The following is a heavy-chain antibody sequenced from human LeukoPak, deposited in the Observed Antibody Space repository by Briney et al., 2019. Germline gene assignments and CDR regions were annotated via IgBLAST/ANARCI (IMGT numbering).Heavy chain of an antibody. CDR2: ISYDGSNK. D-gene: IGHD3-16*01. CDR3: AKGRFPLVWLAFDY. V-gene: IGHV3-30*18. Sequence: GGSLRLSCAASRFTFSTYGMHWVRQAPGKGLEWVAVISYDGSNKYYADSVKGRFTISRDNSKNTLYLQMNSLRAEDTAVYYCAKGRFPLVWLAFDYWGQGTLVTVSS. J-gene: IGHJ4*02. CDR1: RFTFSTYG.